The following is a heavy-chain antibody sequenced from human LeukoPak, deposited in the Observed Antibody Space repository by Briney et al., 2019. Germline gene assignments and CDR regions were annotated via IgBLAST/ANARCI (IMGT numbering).Heavy chain of an antibody. Sequence: GESLKISCMVSGYSFNSYWIGWVRQMPGKGLEWMGIIYPGDSDTRYSPSFQGQVTISADKSINTAYLQWSSLKASDTAMYYCARPRWFGELFFDYWGQGTLVTISS. J-gene: IGHJ4*02. V-gene: IGHV5-51*01. CDR3: ARPRWFGELFFDY. CDR1: GYSFNSYW. CDR2: IYPGDSDT. D-gene: IGHD3-10*01.